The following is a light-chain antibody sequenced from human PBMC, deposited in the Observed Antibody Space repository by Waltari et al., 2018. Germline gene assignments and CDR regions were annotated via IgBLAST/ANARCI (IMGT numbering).Light chain of an antibody. CDR2: NNN. CDR3: SAWDISLSTVF. V-gene: IGLV1-47*02. Sequence: QSVLTQPPSASGAPGQPVTISCSGSTSNVGSNHVYWYQHVSREAPRLLISNNNERSSGVSARFSASKSGTAASLAISGLQSQDEADYYCSAWDISLSTVFFGGGTRLTVL. CDR1: TSNVGSNH. J-gene: IGLJ2*01.